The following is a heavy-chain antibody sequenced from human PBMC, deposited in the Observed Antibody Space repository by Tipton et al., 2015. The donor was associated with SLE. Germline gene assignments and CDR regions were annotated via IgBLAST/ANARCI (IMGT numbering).Heavy chain of an antibody. CDR1: GGSISNYY. D-gene: IGHD6-13*01. CDR2: IYTSGST. J-gene: IGHJ4*02. V-gene: IGHV4-4*08. Sequence: TLSLTCSVSGGSISNYYWSWIRQPPGKGLEWIGRIYTSGSTNYNPSLKSRVTISVDTSKNQFSLKLSSVTAADTAVYYCARERLYSSSWFSDWGQGTLVTVSS. CDR3: ARERLYSSSWFSD.